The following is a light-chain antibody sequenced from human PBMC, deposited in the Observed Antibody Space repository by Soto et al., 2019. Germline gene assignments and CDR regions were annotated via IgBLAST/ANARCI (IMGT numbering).Light chain of an antibody. CDR2: GAS. J-gene: IGKJ4*01. CDR1: QSVRSN. Sequence: EVVMTQSPATLSVSPGERVTLSCRASQSVRSNLAWYQQKPGQSPRLLIYGASTRATGIPARFSGSGSGTDFSLTISSLEPEDFAVYYCQQRSNWPLTFGGGTKVEIK. CDR3: QQRSNWPLT. V-gene: IGKV3-15*01.